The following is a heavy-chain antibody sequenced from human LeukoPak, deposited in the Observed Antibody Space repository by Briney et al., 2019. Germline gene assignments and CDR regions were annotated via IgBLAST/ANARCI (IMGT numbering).Heavy chain of an antibody. CDR2: IYPGDSDT. CDR3: ARLAEQWLGDY. J-gene: IGHJ4*02. CDR1: GYSFTSYW. Sequence: GESLKISCKGSGYSFTSYWIGWVRQMPGKGLEWMGIIYPGDSDTRYGPSFQAQATISADKSISTAYLQWSSLKASDTAMYYCARLAEQWLGDYWGQGTLVTVSS. V-gene: IGHV5-51*01. D-gene: IGHD6-19*01.